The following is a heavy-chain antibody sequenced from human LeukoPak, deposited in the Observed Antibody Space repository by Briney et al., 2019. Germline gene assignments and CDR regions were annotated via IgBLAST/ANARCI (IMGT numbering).Heavy chain of an antibody. J-gene: IGHJ4*02. CDR3: AREAAVPGYFDY. Sequence: SETLSLTCAVSGDSISGSDWWSWVRQPPGTGLEWIGKIFHTGTTNYNPSLKSRVTMSIDRSKNQFSLKLNSVTAADTAVYYCAREAAVPGYFDYWGQGALVTVSS. CDR1: GDSISGSDW. D-gene: IGHD6-19*01. V-gene: IGHV4-4*02. CDR2: IFHTGTT.